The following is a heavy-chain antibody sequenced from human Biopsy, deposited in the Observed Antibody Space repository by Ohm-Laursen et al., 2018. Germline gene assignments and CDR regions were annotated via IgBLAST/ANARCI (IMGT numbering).Heavy chain of an antibody. D-gene: IGHD7-27*01. CDR1: GGSIKSYY. Sequence: GTLSLTWAVSGGSIKSYYWNWIRQSPGKGLEWIGFIYYTGHTNYNPSLKSRATISVDTSKNQFSLKAISVTAADTAVYYCARLTGDPSYWGQGILVTVSS. CDR3: ARLTGDPSY. V-gene: IGHV4-59*01. J-gene: IGHJ4*02. CDR2: IYYTGHT.